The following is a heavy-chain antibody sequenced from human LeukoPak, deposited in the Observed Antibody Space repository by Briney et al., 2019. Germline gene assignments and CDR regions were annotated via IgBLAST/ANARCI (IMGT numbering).Heavy chain of an antibody. J-gene: IGHJ4*02. CDR2: IAVGRGHR. V-gene: IGHV1-58*01. Sequence: ASVKVSCKASGFTFTSSAVQWVRQARGQRLEWIEWIAVGRGHRNYAQKFQERVTITRDMPTSTAYMELSSLRSEDTAVYYCAALSSPRYHGDYEGFDYWGQGTLVTVSS. CDR1: GFTFTSSA. D-gene: IGHD4-17*01. CDR3: AALSSPRYHGDYEGFDY.